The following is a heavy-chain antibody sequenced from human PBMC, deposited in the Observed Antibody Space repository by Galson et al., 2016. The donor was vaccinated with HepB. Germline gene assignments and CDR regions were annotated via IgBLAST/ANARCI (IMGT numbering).Heavy chain of an antibody. Sequence: ETLSLTCTVSGGSVSSHTYYWSRIRQPPGKGLEWIGYIYYSGSTNYNPSLRSRVTFSVDTSKNQFSLKLTSVTAADTAVYYCARLGIAAAANFLDYWGQGTLVSVSS. CDR1: GGSVSSHTYY. CDR2: IYYSGST. D-gene: IGHD6-13*01. CDR3: ARLGIAAAANFLDY. V-gene: IGHV4-61*01. J-gene: IGHJ4*02.